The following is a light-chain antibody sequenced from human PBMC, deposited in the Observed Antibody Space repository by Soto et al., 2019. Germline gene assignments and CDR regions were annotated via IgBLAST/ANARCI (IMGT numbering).Light chain of an antibody. CDR1: TGHSSYA. V-gene: IGLV4-69*01. J-gene: IGLJ2*01. CDR2: LNSDGSH. Sequence: QLVLTQSPSASASLGASVKLTCTLSTGHSSYAIAWHQQQPEKGPRYLMKLNSDGSHSKGDGIPDRFSGSSSGAERYLTISSLQSEDEADYYCQTGGTGVVFGEGTKLTVL. CDR3: QTGGTGVV.